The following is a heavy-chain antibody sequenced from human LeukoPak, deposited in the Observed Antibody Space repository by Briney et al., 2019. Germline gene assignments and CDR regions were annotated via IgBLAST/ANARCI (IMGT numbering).Heavy chain of an antibody. CDR2: IFYSERT. V-gene: IGHV4-39*01. D-gene: IGHD6-19*01. CDR3: VRLDSSGWYEEDGDH. J-gene: IGHJ5*02. CDR1: GGPIRNSYNF. Sequence: KASETLTLTCIVSGGPIRNSYNFWGWIRQPPGKGLEWLGNIFYSERTDYSPSLKSRLTISVDTTKNKFSLTLNSVTATDTAVYFCVRLDSSGWYEEDGDHWGQGILVTVSS.